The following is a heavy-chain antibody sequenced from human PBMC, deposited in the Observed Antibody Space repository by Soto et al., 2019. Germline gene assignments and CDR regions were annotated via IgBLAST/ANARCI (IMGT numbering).Heavy chain of an antibody. V-gene: IGHV3-30*18. CDR3: AKDLTTVTYYYYYYGMDV. J-gene: IGHJ6*02. CDR1: GFTFSSYG. CDR2: IPYDGSNK. Sequence: GGSLRLSCAASGFTFSSYGMHWVRQAPGKGLEWVAVIPYDGSNKYYADSVKGRFTISRDNSKNTLYLQMNSLRAEDTAVYYCAKDLTTVTYYYYYYGMDVWGQGTTVTVSS. D-gene: IGHD4-17*01.